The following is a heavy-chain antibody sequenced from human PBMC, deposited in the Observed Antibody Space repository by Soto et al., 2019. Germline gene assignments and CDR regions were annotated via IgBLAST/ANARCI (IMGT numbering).Heavy chain of an antibody. CDR3: TRESMSGWSDF. V-gene: IGHV6-1*01. CDR1: GDRVSSNSAS. D-gene: IGHD6-19*01. Sequence: SQTLSLTCAISGDRVSSNSASWNCIRHSPSRGFEWLGRTYYRSKWYNDYAVSVKSRITINPDTSRNQFSLQLNSVTPDDTAVYYCTRESMSGWSDFWGQGTLVTVSS. J-gene: IGHJ4*02. CDR2: TYYRSKWYN.